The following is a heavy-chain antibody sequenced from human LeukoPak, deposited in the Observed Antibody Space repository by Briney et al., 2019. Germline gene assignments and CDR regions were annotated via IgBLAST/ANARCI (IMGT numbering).Heavy chain of an antibody. D-gene: IGHD3-16*02. CDR1: GFTFDDYG. Sequence: GGSLRLSCAASGFTFDDYGMSGVRQAPGKGLEWVSGINWNGGSTGYADSVKGRFTISRDTAKNSLYLQMNRLRAEDTALYYCASSGLYDYVWGSYRPPFDYWGQGTLVTVSS. CDR3: ASSGLYDYVWGSYRPPFDY. V-gene: IGHV3-20*04. J-gene: IGHJ4*02. CDR2: INWNGGST.